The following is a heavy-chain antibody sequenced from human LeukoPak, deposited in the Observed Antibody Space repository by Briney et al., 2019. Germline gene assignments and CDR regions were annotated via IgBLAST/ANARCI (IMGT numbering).Heavy chain of an antibody. Sequence: GASLKISCKGSGYTFTSYDINWVRQATGQGLEWMGWMNPYTGQTAFAQKFQGRVTITRNTSISTAYMELSSLRSEDTAMYYCAREDYYDSGSNDYWGQGTLVTVSS. CDR2: MNPYTGQT. J-gene: IGHJ4*02. D-gene: IGHD3-22*01. CDR1: GYTFTSYD. V-gene: IGHV1-8*03. CDR3: AREDYYDSGSNDY.